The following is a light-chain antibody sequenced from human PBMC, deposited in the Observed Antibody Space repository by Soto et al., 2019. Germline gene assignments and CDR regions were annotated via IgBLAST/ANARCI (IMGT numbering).Light chain of an antibody. J-gene: IGKJ1*01. CDR1: QGVNSN. V-gene: IGKV3-15*01. CDR3: QQYNNWPRT. CDR2: VAS. Sequence: EIVMTQSPATLSVSPGERATLSCRASQGVNSNLAWYQQKPGQAPRLLLYVASTRATGIPGRFSGSGSGTEFTLTISSLQSEDFAVYYCQQYNNWPRTFGQGTKV.